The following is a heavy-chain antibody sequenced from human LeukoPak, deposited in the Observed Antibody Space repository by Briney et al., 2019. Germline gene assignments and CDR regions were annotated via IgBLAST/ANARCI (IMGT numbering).Heavy chain of an antibody. CDR3: AREHRRELLEDAFDI. CDR1: GYTFTSYG. CDR2: ISAYNGNT. V-gene: IGHV1-18*01. Sequence: ASVKVSCTASGYTFTSYGISWVRQAPGQGLEWMGWISAYNGNTNYAQKLQGRITMTTDTSTSTAYMELRSLRSDDTAVYYCAREHRRELLEDAFDIWGQGTMVTVSS. D-gene: IGHD1-26*01. J-gene: IGHJ3*02.